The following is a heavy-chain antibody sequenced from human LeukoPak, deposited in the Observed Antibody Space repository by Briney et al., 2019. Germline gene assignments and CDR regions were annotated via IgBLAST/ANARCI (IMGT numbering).Heavy chain of an antibody. J-gene: IGHJ6*02. CDR3: ARPPIRAHTTSYCSGGSCSNTPYYYGMDV. Sequence: SVKVSCKASGGTFISYAISWVRQAPGQGLEWIGGIIPIFGTANYAQKFQGRVTITADESTSTAYMELSSLRSEDTAVYYCARPPIRAHTTSYCSGGSCSNTPYYYGMDVWGQGTTVTVSS. CDR1: GGTFISYA. V-gene: IGHV1-69*01. D-gene: IGHD2-15*01. CDR2: IIPIFGTA.